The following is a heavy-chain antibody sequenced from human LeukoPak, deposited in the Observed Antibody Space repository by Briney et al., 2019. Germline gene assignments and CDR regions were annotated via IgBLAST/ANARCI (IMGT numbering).Heavy chain of an antibody. J-gene: IGHJ4*02. Sequence: GGSLRLSCAASGFTFSSYDMNWVRQAPGKGLEWISYISNSGTIMYYADSVKGRFTISRDDAKSSLYLQLNSLRAEDTAVYYCTLVPLGWGQGTLVTVSS. CDR1: GFTFSSYD. D-gene: IGHD2-8*02. CDR3: TLVPLG. CDR2: ISNSGTIM. V-gene: IGHV3-48*03.